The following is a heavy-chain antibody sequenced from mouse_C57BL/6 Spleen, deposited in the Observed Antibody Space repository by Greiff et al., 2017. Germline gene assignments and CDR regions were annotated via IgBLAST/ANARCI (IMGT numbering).Heavy chain of an antibody. CDR1: GYSFTSYY. Sequence: QVQLQQSGPELVKPGASVKISCKASGYSFTSYYIHWVKQRPGQGLEWIGWIYPGSGNTKYNEKFKGKATLTADTSSSTAYMQLSSLTSEDSAVYYCARKGGGSSSPYYFDYWGQGTTLTVSS. J-gene: IGHJ2*01. V-gene: IGHV1-66*01. CDR2: IYPGSGNT. CDR3: ARKGGGSSSPYYFDY. D-gene: IGHD1-1*01.